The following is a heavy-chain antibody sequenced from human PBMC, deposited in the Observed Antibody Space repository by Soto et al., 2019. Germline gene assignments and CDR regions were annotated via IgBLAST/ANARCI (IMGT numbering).Heavy chain of an antibody. CDR3: ARGRDSYGHYYYYGMDV. D-gene: IGHD5-18*01. V-gene: IGHV1-69*06. Sequence: ASVKVSCKASGGTFSSYAISWVRQAPGQGLEWMGGIIPIFGTANYAQKFQGRVTITADKSTSTAYMELSSLRSEDTAVYYCARGRDSYGHYYYYGMDVWGQGTTVTVSS. J-gene: IGHJ6*02. CDR1: GGTFSSYA. CDR2: IIPIFGTA.